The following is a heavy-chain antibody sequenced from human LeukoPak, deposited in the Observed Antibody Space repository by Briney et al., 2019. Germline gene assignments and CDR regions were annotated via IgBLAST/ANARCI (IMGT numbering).Heavy chain of an antibody. Sequence: PSETLSLTCAVYGGSFSGYYWSWIRQPPGKGLEWIGEINHSGSTNYNPSLKSRVTISVDTSKNQFSLKLSSVTAADTAVYYCARKRHPGYGRLDYWGQGTLVTVSS. J-gene: IGHJ4*02. CDR2: INHSGST. D-gene: IGHD2-15*01. CDR3: ARKRHPGYGRLDY. CDR1: GGSFSGYY. V-gene: IGHV4-34*01.